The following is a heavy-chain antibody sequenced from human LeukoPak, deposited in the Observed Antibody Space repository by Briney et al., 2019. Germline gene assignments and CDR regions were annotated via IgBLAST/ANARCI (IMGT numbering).Heavy chain of an antibody. Sequence: GGSLRLSCAASGFTFSSYAMTWVRQPPGKGLEWVSSISVNGGTTYYADSVKGRFTISRDSSKNTLYLQMNSLRAEDTAVYYCVKGGGNVRRYFEYWGQGTLVTVSS. V-gene: IGHV3-23*01. CDR3: VKGGGNVRRYFEY. CDR1: GFTFSSYA. D-gene: IGHD4-23*01. CDR2: ISVNGGTT. J-gene: IGHJ4*02.